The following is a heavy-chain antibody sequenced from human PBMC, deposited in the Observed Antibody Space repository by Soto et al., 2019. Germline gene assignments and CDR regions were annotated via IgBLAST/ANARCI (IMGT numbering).Heavy chain of an antibody. CDR2: VSGSGGST. CDR1: GFTFGNYA. D-gene: IGHD6-19*01. V-gene: IGHV3-23*01. CDR3: AKDVRLAVAAPFNY. J-gene: IGHJ4*02. Sequence: PGGSLRLSCAASGFTFGNYAMSWVRQAPGKGLEWVSLVSGSGGSTYYADSVKGRFTISRDNSKNTLYLQINSLRAEDTAIYYCAKDVRLAVAAPFNYWGQGTLVTVSS.